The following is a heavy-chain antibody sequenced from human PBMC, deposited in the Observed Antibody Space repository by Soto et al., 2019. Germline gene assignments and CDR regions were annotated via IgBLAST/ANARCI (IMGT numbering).Heavy chain of an antibody. Sequence: EVQLVESGGDLVQPGRSLRLSCTASGFTFGDYSLSWFRQAPGKGLEWVGFIRYKGIGGTTEYAASVKGRFTISRDDSRSIAYLQMNSLKIEDTAVYHCSRGPLGDPIWGSYSFDPWGQGVLVTVSS. J-gene: IGHJ5*02. V-gene: IGHV3-49*03. D-gene: IGHD3-16*01. CDR2: IRYKGIGGTT. CDR3: SRGPLGDPIWGSYSFDP. CDR1: GFTFGDYS.